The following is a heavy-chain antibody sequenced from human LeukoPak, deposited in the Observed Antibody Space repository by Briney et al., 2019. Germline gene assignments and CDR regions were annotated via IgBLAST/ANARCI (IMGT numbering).Heavy chain of an antibody. Sequence: SVTVSCKASGFTFTSSAMQWVRQARGQRLEWIGWIVVGSGNTNYAQKFQERVTITRDMSTSTAYMELSSLRSEDTAVYYCAAVLTTGGSYFDYWGQGTLVTVSS. CDR3: AAVLTTGGSYFDY. CDR1: GFTFTSSA. CDR2: IVVGSGNT. D-gene: IGHD1-26*01. J-gene: IGHJ4*02. V-gene: IGHV1-58*02.